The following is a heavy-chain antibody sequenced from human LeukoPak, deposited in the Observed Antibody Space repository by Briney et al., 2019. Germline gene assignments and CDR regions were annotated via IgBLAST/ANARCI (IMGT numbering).Heavy chain of an antibody. CDR2: IYYSGST. V-gene: IGHV4-59*08. J-gene: IGHJ4*02. CDR3: ATGIAAASAPFDY. D-gene: IGHD6-13*01. Sequence: SETLSLTCTVSGGSISSYYWSWIRQPPGKGLEWIGYIYYSGSTNYNPSLKSRVTISVDTSKNQFSLKLSSVTAADTAVYYCATGIAAASAPFDYWGQGTLVTVSS. CDR1: GGSISSYY.